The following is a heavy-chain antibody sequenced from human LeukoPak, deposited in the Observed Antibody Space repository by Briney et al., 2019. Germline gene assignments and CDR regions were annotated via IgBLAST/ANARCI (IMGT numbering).Heavy chain of an antibody. J-gene: IGHJ5*02. Sequence: SETLSLTCAVYGGSFSGYYWSWIRQPPGKGLEWIGEINHSGSTNYNPSLKSRVTISVDTSKNQFSLKLSSVTAADTAVYYCASNLRGSRRFDPWGQGTLVTVSS. V-gene: IGHV4-34*01. CDR2: INHSGST. CDR1: GGSFSGYY. CDR3: ASNLRGSRRFDP. D-gene: IGHD5-12*01.